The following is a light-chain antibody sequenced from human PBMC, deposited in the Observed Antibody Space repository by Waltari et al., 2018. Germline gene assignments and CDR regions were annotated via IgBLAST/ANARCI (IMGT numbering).Light chain of an antibody. CDR2: GKN. J-gene: IGLJ2*01. Sequence: SSELTQDPAVSVALGPTVRITCQGDSLRSFHGGRYQQKPGQAPILVIYGKNNRPSGIADRFSASYSGNTASLIITGAQAEDEADYYCNSRDSSVNHVLFSGGTKLTVL. CDR3: NSRDSSVNHVL. V-gene: IGLV3-19*01. CDR1: SLRSFH.